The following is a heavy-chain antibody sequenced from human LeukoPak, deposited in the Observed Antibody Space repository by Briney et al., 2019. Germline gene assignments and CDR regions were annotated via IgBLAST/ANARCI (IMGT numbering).Heavy chain of an antibody. Sequence: QSGGSLRLSCAVSGFTFSTFGMHWVRQAPGKGLEWVANIGYDGINKYYADSVKGRFTISRDNSKNTLYLQMNSLTAEDTAVYYCAKGVHSSGWWGTPPRDYLDYWGQGTLVTVSS. CDR3: AKGVHSSGWWGTPPRDYLDY. J-gene: IGHJ4*02. CDR1: GFTFSTFG. D-gene: IGHD6-19*01. CDR2: IGYDGINK. V-gene: IGHV3-30*02.